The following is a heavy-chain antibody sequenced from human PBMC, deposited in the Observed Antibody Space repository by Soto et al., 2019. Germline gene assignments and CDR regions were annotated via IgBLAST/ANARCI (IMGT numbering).Heavy chain of an antibody. CDR3: ARDKGWSGYYRASDYYYYGMDV. Sequence: QVQLVESGGGVVQPGRSLRLSCAASGFTFSSYAMHWVRQAPGKGLEWVAVISYDGSNKYYADSVKGRFTISRDNSKNTLYLQMNSLRAEDTAVYYCARDKGWSGYYRASDYYYYGMDVW. CDR2: ISYDGSNK. J-gene: IGHJ6*01. V-gene: IGHV3-30-3*01. D-gene: IGHD3-3*01. CDR1: GFTFSSYA.